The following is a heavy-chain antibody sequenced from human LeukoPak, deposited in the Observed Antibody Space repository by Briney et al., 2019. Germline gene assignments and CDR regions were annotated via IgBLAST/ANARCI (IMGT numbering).Heavy chain of an antibody. CDR3: AGGGVTAFDY. J-gene: IGHJ4*02. Sequence: SETLSLTCAVYGGSFSGYYWSWIRQPPGKGLEWIGEINHSGSTNYNPSLKSRVTISVDTSKSQFSLKLSSVTAADTAVYYCAGGGVTAFDYWGQGTLVTVSS. D-gene: IGHD3-3*01. CDR1: GGSFSGYY. CDR2: INHSGST. V-gene: IGHV4-34*01.